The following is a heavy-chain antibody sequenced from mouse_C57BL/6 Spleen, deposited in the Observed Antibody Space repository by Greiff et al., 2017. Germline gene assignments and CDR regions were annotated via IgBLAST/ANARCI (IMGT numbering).Heavy chain of an antibody. CDR2: IRLKSDNYAT. CDR3: TGPIYEDYYAMDY. CDR1: GFTFSNYW. Sequence: EVKLMESGGGLVQPGGSMKLSCVASGFTFSNYWMNWVRQSPEKGLEWVAQIRLKSDNYATHYAESVKGRFTISRDDSKSSVYLQMNNLRAEDTGIDYCTGPIYEDYYAMDYWGQGTSVTVSS. D-gene: IGHD2-3*01. J-gene: IGHJ4*01. V-gene: IGHV6-3*01.